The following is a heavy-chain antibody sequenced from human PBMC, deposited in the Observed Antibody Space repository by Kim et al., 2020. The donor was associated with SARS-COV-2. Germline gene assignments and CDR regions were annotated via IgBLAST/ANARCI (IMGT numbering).Heavy chain of an antibody. Sequence: SETLSLICTVSGGSISDTSYFWGWIRQPPGKRLEYIGNVHSTGTTYYNPSLQSRVTISVDTFSGEFSLRLTSVTAADTAVYFCARHAGHYGRIRGGFDYWGQGTLATVSS. CDR2: VHSTGTT. CDR3: ARHAGHYGRIRGGFDY. CDR1: GGSISDTSYF. V-gene: IGHV4-39*01. J-gene: IGHJ4*02. D-gene: IGHD3-10*01.